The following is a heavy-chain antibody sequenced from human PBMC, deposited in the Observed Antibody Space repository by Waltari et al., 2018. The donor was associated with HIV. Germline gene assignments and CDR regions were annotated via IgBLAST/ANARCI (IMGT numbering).Heavy chain of an antibody. J-gene: IGHJ3*01. D-gene: IGHD3-3*01. CDR1: GYSFRNNY. CDR2: INPSGGRT. V-gene: IGHV1-46*01. CDR3: TRDKAIGIITSVFDF. Sequence: QVQLVQSGAEVTKPGASVKVSCKASGYSFRNNYLHWVRQAPGQGLEWMGIINPSGGRTNNAQKFQGRVTMTRDTSTSTVYMELSSLRSEDTAVYYCTRDKAIGIITSVFDFWGQGTMVTGSS.